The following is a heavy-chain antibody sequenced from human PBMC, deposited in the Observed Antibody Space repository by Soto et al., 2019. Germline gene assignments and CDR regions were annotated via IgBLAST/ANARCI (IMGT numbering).Heavy chain of an antibody. D-gene: IGHD3-10*01. CDR3: ATSLWFGTQVEL. Sequence: QAQLQQWGAGLLKPSETLSLSCAVYGGYFNDNYYTWFRQPPGKGLEWIGEISRSGTTKYIPSLKSRASLSFDTSKTQVSLKVTSVTAADTAVYYCATSLWFGTQVELWGQGPLVTVSS. V-gene: IGHV4-34*01. J-gene: IGHJ5*02. CDR2: ISRSGTT. CDR1: GGYFNDNY.